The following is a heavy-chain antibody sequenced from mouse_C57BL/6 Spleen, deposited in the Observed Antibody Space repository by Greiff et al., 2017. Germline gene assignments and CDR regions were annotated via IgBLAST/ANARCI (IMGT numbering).Heavy chain of an antibody. CDR2: IRSKSNNYAT. CDR1: GFSFNTYA. D-gene: IGHD1-1*01. V-gene: IGHV10-1*01. J-gene: IGHJ4*01. Sequence: DVQLQESGGGLVQPKGSLKLSCAASGFSFNTYAMNWVRQASGKGLEWVARIRSKSNNYATYYADSVKDRFTISRDGSESMLYLQMNNLKTEDTAMYYCVRHQSHYYGLSYAMDYWGQGTSVTVSS. CDR3: VRHQSHYYGLSYAMDY.